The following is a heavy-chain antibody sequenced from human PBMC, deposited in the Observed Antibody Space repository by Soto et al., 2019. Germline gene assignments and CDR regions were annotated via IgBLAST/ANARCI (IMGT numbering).Heavy chain of an antibody. CDR3: ARQGYYRSKNYPPSRY. D-gene: IGHD1-26*01. Sequence: QVQLQESGPGLVKPSETLSLTCTVSGGSISSSDYYWGWIRQPPGKGLEWIGSIYYSGKTYYNPSLNSRVTISADTSKNQFSLKLISVTAADTAVYYCARQGYYRSKNYPPSRYWGQGTLVTVSS. V-gene: IGHV4-39*01. CDR1: GGSISSSDYY. CDR2: IYYSGKT. J-gene: IGHJ4*02.